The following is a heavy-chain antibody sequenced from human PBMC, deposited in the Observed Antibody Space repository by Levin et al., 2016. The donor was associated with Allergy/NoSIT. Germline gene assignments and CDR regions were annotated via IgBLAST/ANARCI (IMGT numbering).Heavy chain of an antibody. J-gene: IGHJ5*02. CDR2: IKQDGSEK. D-gene: IGHD2-2*02. Sequence: GGSLRLSCAASGFTFSSYGMHWVRQAPGKGLEWVANIKQDGSEKYYVDSVKGRFTISRDNAKNSLYLQMNSLRAEDTAVYYCARRVVVPAAIGQDVTRWFDPWGQGTLVTVSS. CDR1: GFTFSSYG. CDR3: ARRVVVPAAIGQDVTRWFDP. V-gene: IGHV3-7*01.